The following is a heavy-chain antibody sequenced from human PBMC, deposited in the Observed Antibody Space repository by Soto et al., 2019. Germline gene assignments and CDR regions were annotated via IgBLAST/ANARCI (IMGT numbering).Heavy chain of an antibody. D-gene: IGHD2-15*01. CDR1: GFTVSSNY. Sequence: GGSLRLSCAASGFTVSSNYMSWVRQAPGKGLEWVSVIYSGGSTYYADSVKGRFTISRDNSKNTLYLQMNSLRAEDTAVYYCARERVGYCSGGSCYSFYYYMDVWGKGTTVTVSS. CDR2: IYSGGST. J-gene: IGHJ6*03. V-gene: IGHV3-66*01. CDR3: ARERVGYCSGGSCYSFYYYMDV.